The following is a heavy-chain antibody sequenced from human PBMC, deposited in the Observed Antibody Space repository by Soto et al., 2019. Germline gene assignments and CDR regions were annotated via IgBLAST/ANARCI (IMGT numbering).Heavy chain of an antibody. CDR1: GGSISSSSYY. J-gene: IGHJ6*02. D-gene: IGHD3-10*01. V-gene: IGHV4-39*01. CDR3: ARYPGVRGPYYYYGMDV. Sequence: LSLTCTVSGGSISSSSYYWGWIRQPPGKGLEWIGSIYYSGSTYYNPSLKSRVTISVDTSKNQFSLKLSSVTAADTAVYYCARYPGVRGPYYYYGMDVWGQGTTVTVSS. CDR2: IYYSGST.